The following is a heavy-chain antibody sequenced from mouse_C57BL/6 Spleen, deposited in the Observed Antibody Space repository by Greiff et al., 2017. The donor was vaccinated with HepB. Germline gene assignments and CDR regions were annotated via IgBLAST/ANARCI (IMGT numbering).Heavy chain of an antibody. V-gene: IGHV1-54*01. J-gene: IGHJ3*01. CDR1: GYAFTNYL. D-gene: IGHD2-1*01. CDR3: ARGGNSLAY. Sequence: LVESGAELVRPGPSVKVSCKASGYAFTNYLIEWVKQRPGQGLEWIGVINPGSGGTNYNEKFKGKATLTADKSSSTAYMQLSSLTSEDSAVYFCARGGNSLAYWGQGTLVTVSA. CDR2: INPGSGGT.